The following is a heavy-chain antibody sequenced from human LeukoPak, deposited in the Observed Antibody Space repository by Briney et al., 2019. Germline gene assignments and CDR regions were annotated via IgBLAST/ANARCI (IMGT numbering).Heavy chain of an antibody. J-gene: IGHJ4*02. V-gene: IGHV3-15*01. CDR2: IKSETDGGTT. CDR3: TTWTSL. CDR1: GFTFSNAW. D-gene: IGHD3/OR15-3a*01. Sequence: GGSLRLSCAASGFTFSNAWMTWVRQAPGKGLEWLGLIKSETDGGTTEYAAPLKGRFTISRDDSKKTVYLQINSLKTEDTAVYYCTTWTSLWGQGTLVTVSS.